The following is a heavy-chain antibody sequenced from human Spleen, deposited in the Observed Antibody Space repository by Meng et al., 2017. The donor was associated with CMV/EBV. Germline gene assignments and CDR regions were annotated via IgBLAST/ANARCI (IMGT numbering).Heavy chain of an antibody. CDR3: AKSLKELRFLEWLFGAFDI. CDR1: GGSISNTDYY. Sequence: SETLSLTCTVSGGSISNTDYYWGWVRQPPGKGLEWIGNIYYTGSTNYSPSLQSRVTILVDTSKNQFSLKLSSVTAADTAVYYCAKSLKELRFLEWLFGAFDIWGQGTMVTVSS. V-gene: IGHV4-39*07. J-gene: IGHJ3*02. CDR2: IYYTGST. D-gene: IGHD3-3*01.